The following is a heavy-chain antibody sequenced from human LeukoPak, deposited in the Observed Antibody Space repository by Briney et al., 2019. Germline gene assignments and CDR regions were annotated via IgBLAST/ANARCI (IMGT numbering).Heavy chain of an antibody. Sequence: GGSLRLSCAASGFTFSSYSMNWVRQAPGKGLEWVSYISSSSTIYYADSVKGRFTISRDNAKNSLYLQMNSLRAEDTAVYYCAKDRLEGMTTVTTHWFDPWGQGTLVTVSS. CDR1: GFTFSSYS. D-gene: IGHD4-11*01. CDR3: AKDRLEGMTTVTTHWFDP. CDR2: ISSSSTI. J-gene: IGHJ5*02. V-gene: IGHV3-48*01.